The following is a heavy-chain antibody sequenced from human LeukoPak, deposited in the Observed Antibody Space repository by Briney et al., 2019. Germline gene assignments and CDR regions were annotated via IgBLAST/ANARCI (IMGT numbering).Heavy chain of an antibody. D-gene: IGHD3-3*01. J-gene: IGHJ4*02. V-gene: IGHV4-4*07. CDR1: GGSIRSYY. CDR3: ARDHNDFWSGYFAFDY. Sequence: SETLSLTXTVPGGSIRSYYWSWIRQPAGKGLEWTGRIYTSGSTNYNPSLKSRVTMSVDTSKNQFSLKLSSVTAADTAVYYCARDHNDFWSGYFAFDYWGQGTLVTVSS. CDR2: IYTSGST.